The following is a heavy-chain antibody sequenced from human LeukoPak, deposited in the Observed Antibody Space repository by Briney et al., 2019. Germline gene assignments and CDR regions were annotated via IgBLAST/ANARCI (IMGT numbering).Heavy chain of an antibody. CDR2: INHCGST. CDR1: GGSFSGYY. D-gene: IGHD3-3*01. V-gene: IGHV4-34*01. CDR3: ARGSGYPPYYYMDV. J-gene: IGHJ6*03. Sequence: SETLSLTCAVYGGSFSGYYWSWIRQPPGKGLEWIGEINHCGSTNYNPSLKSRVTISVDTSKNQFSLKLSSVTAADTAVYYCARGSGYPPYYYMDVWGKGTTVTVSS.